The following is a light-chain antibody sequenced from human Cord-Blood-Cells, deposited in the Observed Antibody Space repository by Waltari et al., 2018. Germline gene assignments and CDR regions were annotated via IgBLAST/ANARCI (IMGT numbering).Light chain of an antibody. J-gene: IGLJ3*02. Sequence: QSALTPPASVSGSPGQSITISCTGTSSDVGGYNYVSWYQQHPGKAPKLMIYDVSKRPSGVSNRISGCKSGNTASLTISGLQAEDEADYYCSTYTSSSSWVFGGGTKLTVL. V-gene: IGLV2-14*01. CDR3: STYTSSSSWV. CDR2: DVS. CDR1: SSDVGGYNY.